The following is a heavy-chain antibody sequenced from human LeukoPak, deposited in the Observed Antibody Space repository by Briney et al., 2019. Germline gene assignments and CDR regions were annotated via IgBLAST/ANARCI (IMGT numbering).Heavy chain of an antibody. CDR3: ARDDSGWSKNY. CDR1: GFSFSTDA. CDR2: ISGSGGDT. D-gene: IGHD6-19*01. V-gene: IGHV3-23*01. Sequence: GGSLRLSCAASGFSFSTDAMTWVRQAPGKGLQWVSAISGSGGDTYYEDSVKGRFTISRDNPKNMMYLQMNSLRAEDTAVYYCARDDSGWSKNYWGQGTLVTVSS. J-gene: IGHJ4*02.